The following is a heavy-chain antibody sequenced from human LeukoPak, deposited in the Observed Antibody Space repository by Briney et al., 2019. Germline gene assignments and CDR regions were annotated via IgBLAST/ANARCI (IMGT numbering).Heavy chain of an antibody. CDR1: GDSMSSSY. Sequence: SETLSLTCTVPGDSMSSSYWNWIRQPPGKGLEWIGYISAGGSTNYNPSLKSRIIISVDMSKTQFSLKLTSVTAADTAIYYCARLIPGTTGHRINYFDYWGRGTLVTVSS. CDR3: ARLIPGTTGHRINYFDY. D-gene: IGHD1-20*01. J-gene: IGHJ4*02. V-gene: IGHV4-4*09. CDR2: ISAGGST.